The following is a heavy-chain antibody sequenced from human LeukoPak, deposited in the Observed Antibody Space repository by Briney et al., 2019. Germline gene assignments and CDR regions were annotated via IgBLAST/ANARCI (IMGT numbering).Heavy chain of an antibody. CDR2: ISSDGSTT. V-gene: IGHV3-74*01. D-gene: IGHD6-13*01. CDR1: GFTFSTSW. CDR3: VRVRSSSWYDY. J-gene: IGHJ4*02. Sequence: GGSLRLSCATSGFTFSTSWMHWVRQAPGKGLVWVSRISSDGSTTTYVDSVKGRFTISRDNAKNTLYLQMNSLRVEDTAVYYCVRVRSSSWYDYWGQGALVTVSS.